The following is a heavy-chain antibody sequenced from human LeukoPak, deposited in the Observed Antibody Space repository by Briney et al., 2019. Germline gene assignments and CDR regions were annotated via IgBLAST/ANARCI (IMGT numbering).Heavy chain of an antibody. D-gene: IGHD6-19*01. CDR2: IYYSGST. Sequence: SETLSLTCTVSGGSISSYYWSWIRQPPGKGLEWIGYIYYSGSTNYNPSLKSRVTISVDTSKNQFSLKLSSVAAADTAVYYCARGQPQRYSSGWYVNWFDPWGQGTLVTVSS. J-gene: IGHJ5*02. CDR3: ARGQPQRYSSGWYVNWFDP. V-gene: IGHV4-59*01. CDR1: GGSISSYY.